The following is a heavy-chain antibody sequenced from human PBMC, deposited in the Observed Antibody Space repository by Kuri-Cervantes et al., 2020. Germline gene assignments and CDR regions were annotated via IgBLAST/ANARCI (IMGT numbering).Heavy chain of an antibody. J-gene: IGHJ6*02. D-gene: IGHD3-10*01. CDR3: ARLKTSGSGSYYHYYYYYGMDV. V-gene: IGHV1-18*01. Sequence: ASVKVSCKASGYTFTSYGISWVRQAPGQGLEWMGWISAYNGNTNYAQKLQGRVTMTTDTSTSTAYMELSRLRSDDTAVYYCARLKTSGSGSYYHYYYYYGMDVWGQGTTVTVSS. CDR2: ISAYNGNT. CDR1: GYTFTSYG.